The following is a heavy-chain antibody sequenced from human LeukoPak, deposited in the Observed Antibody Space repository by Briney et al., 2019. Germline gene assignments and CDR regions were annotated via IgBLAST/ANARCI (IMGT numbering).Heavy chain of an antibody. CDR3: ARDSGYYSGSYGGLDY. D-gene: IGHD1-26*01. CDR2: IWNDGSNK. Sequence: PGVSLRLSCAASGFTFSSYGMHWVRQAPGKGLEWVAVIWNDGSNKYYADSVKGRFTISRDNSKNTLYLQMNSLRAEDTAVYYCARDSGYYSGSYGGLDYWGQGTLVTVSS. V-gene: IGHV3-33*01. J-gene: IGHJ4*02. CDR1: GFTFSSYG.